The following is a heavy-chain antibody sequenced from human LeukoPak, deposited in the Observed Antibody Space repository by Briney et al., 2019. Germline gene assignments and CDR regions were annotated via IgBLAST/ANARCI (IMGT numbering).Heavy chain of an antibody. CDR1: GYTFTSFC. CDR2: IIADNANT. Sequence: ASVKLSCQASGYTFTSFCISWVRQAHGHGLEWMGSIIADNANTNYAQKLQGRVNMSTDISTSTAYMELRRLRSDDTAVYYCAREVESRTVELLPWFGELEYGMDVWGQGITVTVSS. CDR3: AREVESRTVELLPWFGELEYGMDV. J-gene: IGHJ6*02. D-gene: IGHD3-10*01. V-gene: IGHV1-18*01.